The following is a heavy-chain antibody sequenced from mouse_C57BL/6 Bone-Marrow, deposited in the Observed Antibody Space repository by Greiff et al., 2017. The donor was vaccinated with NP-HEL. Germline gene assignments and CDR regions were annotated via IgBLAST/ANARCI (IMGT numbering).Heavy chain of an antibody. D-gene: IGHD1-1*02. CDR1: GYTFTDYY. CDR2: IYPGSGNT. J-gene: IGHJ4*01. Sequence: VQLQQSGAELVRPGASVKLSCKASGYTFTDYYINWVKQRPGQGLAWIARIYPGSGNTYYNEKFKGKATLTAEKSSSTAYMQLSSLTSEDSAVYFCARLLRWFYAMDYWGQGTSVTVSS. V-gene: IGHV1-76*01. CDR3: ARLLRWFYAMDY.